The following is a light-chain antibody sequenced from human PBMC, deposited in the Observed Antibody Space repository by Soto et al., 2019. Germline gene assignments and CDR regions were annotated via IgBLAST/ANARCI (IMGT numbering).Light chain of an antibody. CDR3: MQALQAWT. CDR1: QSLLHSNGYTF. J-gene: IGKJ1*01. Sequence: DIVMTQSPLSLPVTPGEPASISCRSSQSLLHSNGYTFLDWYLQKPGQSPQLLIYLGSIRASGVPDRFSGSGSGTHFTLKISRVEAEDVGVYYCMQALQAWTFGQGTKVEIE. CDR2: LGS. V-gene: IGKV2-28*01.